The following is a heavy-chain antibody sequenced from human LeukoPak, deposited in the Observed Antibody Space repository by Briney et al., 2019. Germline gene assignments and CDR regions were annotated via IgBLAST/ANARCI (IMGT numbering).Heavy chain of an antibody. J-gene: IGHJ4*02. CDR2: IKQDGRDT. CDR3: ATSAGH. CDR1: GFTLNSHW. Sequence: GGSLRLSCAASGFTLNSHWMSWVRQAPGKGLEWVANIKQDGRDTYYVDSVKGRFTISRGNAKNSLNLQMNSLRAEDTAMYYCATSAGHWGQGTLVTVSS. V-gene: IGHV3-7*03.